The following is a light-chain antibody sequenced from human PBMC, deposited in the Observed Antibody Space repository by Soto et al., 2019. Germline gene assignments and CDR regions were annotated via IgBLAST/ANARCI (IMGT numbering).Light chain of an antibody. V-gene: IGKV3-15*01. J-gene: IGKJ2*01. CDR1: QSVDSN. CDR2: GAS. Sequence: EIVMTQSPATLSVSPGERATLSCRASQSVDSNLAWFQQKPGQGTRLLIYGASTRATGIPARFSGSGSGTEFTLTISSLQSEDFAVYYCQQYHNWYTFGQGTKLEIK. CDR3: QQYHNWYT.